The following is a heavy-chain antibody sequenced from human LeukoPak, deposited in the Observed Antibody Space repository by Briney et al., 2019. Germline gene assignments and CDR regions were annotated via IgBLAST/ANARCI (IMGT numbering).Heavy chain of an antibody. D-gene: IGHD3-3*01. CDR3: ARGGLTITMFGVPIIQNFDY. Sequence: GGSLRLSCAASGFTFSSYSMNWVRQAPGKGLEWVSYIRSSSNIIYYADSVKGRFTISRDNTKNSLYLQMNSLRAEDTAVYYCARGGLTITMFGVPIIQNFDYWGQGTLVTVSS. CDR1: GFTFSSYS. CDR2: IRSSSNII. J-gene: IGHJ4*02. V-gene: IGHV3-48*04.